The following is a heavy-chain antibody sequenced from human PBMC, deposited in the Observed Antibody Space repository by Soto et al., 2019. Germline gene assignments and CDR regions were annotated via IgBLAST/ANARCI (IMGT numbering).Heavy chain of an antibody. CDR3: AGALGVGAASGGYAP. V-gene: IGHV1-18*01. CDR2: ISAYNGNT. Sequence: ASVKVSCKASGYTFTSYGISWVRQAPGQGLEWMGWISAYNGNTNYAQKLQGRVTMTTDTSTSTAYMELRSLRSDDTAVYYCAGALGVGAASGGYAPWGRGTLVTVSA. J-gene: IGHJ5*02. D-gene: IGHD2-15*01. CDR1: GYTFTSYG.